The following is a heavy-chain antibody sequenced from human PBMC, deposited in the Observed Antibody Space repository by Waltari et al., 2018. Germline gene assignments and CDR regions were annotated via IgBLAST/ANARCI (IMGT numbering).Heavy chain of an antibody. Sequence: EVQLVESGGDLIQPGGSLRLSCADSGFTVTSHYINWVRQSPGKGLEWVSVVYVTGNTDYADSVKGRFTTSRDNSKNTVYLQMDSLRVEDTAMYYCARRLVVAGTLDVFDLWGQGTRVIVSS. CDR2: VYVTGNT. CDR3: ARRLVVAGTLDVFDL. V-gene: IGHV3-53*03. J-gene: IGHJ3*01. D-gene: IGHD2-15*01. CDR1: GFTVTSHY.